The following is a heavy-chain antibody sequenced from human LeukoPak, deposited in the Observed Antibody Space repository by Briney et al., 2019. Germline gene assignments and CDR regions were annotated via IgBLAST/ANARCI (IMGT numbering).Heavy chain of an antibody. CDR2: IYYSGNT. J-gene: IGHJ4*02. D-gene: IGHD3/OR15-3a*01. V-gene: IGHV4-39*01. CDR3: ARQTGSGLFILP. CDR1: GVSISSSNSY. Sequence: SETLSLTCTVSGVSISSSNSYWGWIRQPPGKGLRWIGRIYYSGNTYYNASLKSQVSIPIDTSKNQFSLRLTSVTAADTAVYYCARQTGSGLFILPGGQGTLVTVSS.